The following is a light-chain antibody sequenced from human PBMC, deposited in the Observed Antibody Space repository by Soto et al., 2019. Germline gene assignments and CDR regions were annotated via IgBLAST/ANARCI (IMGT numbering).Light chain of an antibody. J-gene: IGKJ1*01. CDR3: QQRRT. Sequence: EIVLTQSPATLSLSPGERATLSCRAGQSVTNSLACYQQQPGQAPRLLIYHASNRATGVPARFSGSGSGTDFTLTISSLEPADFALYYCQQRRTFGQGTKVEIQ. CDR1: QSVTNS. V-gene: IGKV3-11*01. CDR2: HAS.